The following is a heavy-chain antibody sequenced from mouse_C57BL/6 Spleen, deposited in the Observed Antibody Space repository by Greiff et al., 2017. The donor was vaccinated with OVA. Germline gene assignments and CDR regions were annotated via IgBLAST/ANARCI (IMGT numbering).Heavy chain of an antibody. Sequence: EVKLVESGGGLVQPGGSLKLSCAASGFTFSDYYMYWVRPTPEKRLEWVAYISNGGGSTYYPDTVKGRFTISRDNAKNTLYMQMSRLKSEDTAMYYCARRGELGPYYAMDYWGQGTSVTVSS. CDR3: ARRGELGPYYAMDY. D-gene: IGHD4-1*01. J-gene: IGHJ4*01. CDR2: ISNGGGST. CDR1: GFTFSDYY. V-gene: IGHV5-12*01.